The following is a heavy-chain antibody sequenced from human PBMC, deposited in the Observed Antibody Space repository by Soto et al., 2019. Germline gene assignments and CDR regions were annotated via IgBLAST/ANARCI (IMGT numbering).Heavy chain of an antibody. CDR1: GGSISGGNYS. V-gene: IGHV4-30-2*06. J-gene: IGHJ4*02. D-gene: IGHD3-22*01. CDR3: ARVVDSYDSTGFYDEGKFDC. CDR2: IYQGRST. Sequence: QLQLQESGSGLVKPSQNLSLTCAVSGGSISGGNYSWSWIRQSPGKGLEWIGYIYQGRSTYYNPSLKSLVVISADRSKNHFSLKLTSVTAADTAMYYCARVVDSYDSTGFYDEGKFDCWGQGTLVTVSS.